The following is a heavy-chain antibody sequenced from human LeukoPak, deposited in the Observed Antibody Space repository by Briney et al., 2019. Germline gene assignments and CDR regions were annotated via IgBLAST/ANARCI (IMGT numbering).Heavy chain of an antibody. V-gene: IGHV3-23*01. CDR3: AKAPVTTCSGAYCYPFDY. CDR2: ISVSGNT. Sequence: GGSLRLSCAASGFTFSNYAMSWVRQAPGKGLEWVSAISVSGNTYHADSVKGRFTISRGSSKNTLYLQMNRLRAEDAAVYYCAKAPVTTCSGAYCYPFDYWGQGTLVTVSS. J-gene: IGHJ4*02. D-gene: IGHD2-21*01. CDR1: GFTFSNYA.